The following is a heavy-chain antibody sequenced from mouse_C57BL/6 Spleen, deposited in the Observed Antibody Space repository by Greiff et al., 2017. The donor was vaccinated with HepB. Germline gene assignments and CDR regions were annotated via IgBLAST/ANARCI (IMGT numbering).Heavy chain of an antibody. CDR3: ARRAYYYGSSYEGYAMDY. V-gene: IGHV1-42*01. CDR2: INPSTGGT. D-gene: IGHD1-1*01. CDR1: GYSFTGYY. J-gene: IGHJ4*01. Sequence: VQLKESGPELVKPGASVKISCKASGYSFTGYYMNWVKQSPEKSLEWIGEINPSTGGTTYNQKFKAKATLTVDKSSSTAYMQLKSLTSEDSAVYYCARRAYYYGSSYEGYAMDYWGQGTSVTVSS.